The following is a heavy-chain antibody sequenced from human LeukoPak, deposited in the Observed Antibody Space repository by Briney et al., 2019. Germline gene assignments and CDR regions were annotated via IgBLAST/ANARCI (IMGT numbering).Heavy chain of an antibody. J-gene: IGHJ4*02. CDR3: AKDIEGVGYSSGWYSFDY. D-gene: IGHD6-19*01. Sequence: PGGSLRLSCAASGFTFDDYAMHWVRQAPGKGLEWVSLISRDGGSTYYADSVKGRFTISRDNSKNSLYLQMNSLRAEDTALYYCAKDIEGVGYSSGWYSFDYWGQGTLVTVSS. V-gene: IGHV3-43D*03. CDR2: ISRDGGST. CDR1: GFTFDDYA.